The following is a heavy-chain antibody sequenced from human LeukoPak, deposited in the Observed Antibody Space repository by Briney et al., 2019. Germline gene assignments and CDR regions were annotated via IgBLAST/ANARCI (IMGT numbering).Heavy chain of an antibody. CDR1: GFTFDDYA. J-gene: IGHJ4*02. CDR2: ISWNSGSI. CDR3: AKAIRDGYNGFDY. Sequence: FLRLSCAASGFTFDDYAMHWVRQAPGKGLEWVSGISWNSGSIGYADSVKGRFTISRDNAKNSLYLQMNSLRAEDTALYYCAKAIRDGYNGFDYWGQGTLVTVSS. D-gene: IGHD5-24*01. V-gene: IGHV3-9*01.